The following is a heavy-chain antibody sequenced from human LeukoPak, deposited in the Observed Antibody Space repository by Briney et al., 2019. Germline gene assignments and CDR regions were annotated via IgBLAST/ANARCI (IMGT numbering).Heavy chain of an antibody. CDR2: ISWNSGSI. Sequence: PGGSLRLSCAASGCTFDDYAMHWVRKAPGKGLERVLGISWNSGSIGYADSVKGRFTISRDNAKNSLYLQMNSLRAEDTALYYCAKEHATAAGLNYYFDYWGQGTLVTVSS. J-gene: IGHJ4*02. D-gene: IGHD6-13*01. V-gene: IGHV3-9*01. CDR1: GCTFDDYA. CDR3: AKEHATAAGLNYYFDY.